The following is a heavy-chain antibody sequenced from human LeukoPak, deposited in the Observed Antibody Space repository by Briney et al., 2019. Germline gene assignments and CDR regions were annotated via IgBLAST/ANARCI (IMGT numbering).Heavy chain of an antibody. CDR3: ARDSSGSYAY. CDR2: MNPNSGNT. V-gene: IGHV1-8*01. J-gene: IGHJ4*02. Sequence: ASVKVSCKASGYTFTSYDINWVRQATGQGLEWMGWMNPNSGNTGYAQKFRGRVTITADKSTSTAYMELSSLRSEDTAVYYCARDSSGSYAYWGQGTLVTVSS. CDR1: GYTFTSYD. D-gene: IGHD1-26*01.